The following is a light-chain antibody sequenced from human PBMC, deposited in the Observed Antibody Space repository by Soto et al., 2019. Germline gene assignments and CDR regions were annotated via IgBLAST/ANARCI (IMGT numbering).Light chain of an antibody. CDR1: QSVSSK. CDR2: DAS. V-gene: IGKV3-15*01. CDR3: QQYKKWPRT. Sequence: DIVMTQSPATLSVSPGERATLSCRASQSVSSKLAWYQQKVGQAPRLLIYDASTRATGIPARFSGSGSGTGFTLTISSLQSEDFAVYYCQQYKKWPRTFGQGTKVEIK. J-gene: IGKJ1*01.